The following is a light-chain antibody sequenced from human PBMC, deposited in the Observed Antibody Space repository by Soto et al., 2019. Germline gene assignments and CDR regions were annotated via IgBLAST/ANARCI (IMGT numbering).Light chain of an antibody. CDR1: SSNIGGNI. CDR2: GND. V-gene: IGLV1-44*01. J-gene: IGLJ2*01. Sequence: QSVLTQPPSASGTPGQRVTISCSGSSSNIGGNIVNWYQQLPGTAPKLLIFGNDQRPSWVPDRFSGSKSGTSASLAISGLQSEDEATYYCAAWDDSLHGVVFGGGTKVTVL. CDR3: AAWDDSLHGVV.